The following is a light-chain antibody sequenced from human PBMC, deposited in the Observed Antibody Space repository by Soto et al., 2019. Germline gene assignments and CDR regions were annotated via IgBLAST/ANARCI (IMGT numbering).Light chain of an antibody. CDR2: DVS. CDR3: SSYTSSSQYV. Sequence: QSVLTQPASVSGSPGQSITISCTGTSSDVGGYNYVSWYQQHPGKAPKIMIYDVSNRPSGVSNRFSGSKSGNTASLTISGLQAEDESEYYCSSYTSSSQYVFGTGTKVTVL. J-gene: IGLJ1*01. V-gene: IGLV2-14*01. CDR1: SSDVGGYNY.